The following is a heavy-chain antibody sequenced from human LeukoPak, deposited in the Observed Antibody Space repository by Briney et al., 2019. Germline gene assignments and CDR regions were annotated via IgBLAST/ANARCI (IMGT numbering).Heavy chain of an antibody. D-gene: IGHD1-26*01. V-gene: IGHV3-43*02. CDR3: VRESERSGWFDH. CDR2: ISGDGGST. Sequence: PGGSLRLSCAAPGLITDDYAIHWVRQAPGKGLEWVSLISGDGGSTFYADSVRGRFTISRANSKNSLSLQMSSLRSEDTALYFCVRESERSGWFDHWGQGTLVTVSS. CDR1: GLITDDYA. J-gene: IGHJ5*02.